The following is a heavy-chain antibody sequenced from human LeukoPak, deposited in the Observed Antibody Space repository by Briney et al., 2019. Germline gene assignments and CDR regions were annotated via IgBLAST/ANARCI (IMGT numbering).Heavy chain of an antibody. V-gene: IGHV1-69*04. J-gene: IGHJ4*02. CDR3: ARDGAYYYDSSGPS. Sequence: ASVKVSCKASGGTFGSYAISWVRQAPGQGLEWMGRIIPILGIANYAQKFQGRVTITADKSTSTAYMELSGLRSEDTAVYYCARDGAYYYDSSGPSWGQGTLVTVSS. CDR1: GGTFGSYA. CDR2: IIPILGIA. D-gene: IGHD3-22*01.